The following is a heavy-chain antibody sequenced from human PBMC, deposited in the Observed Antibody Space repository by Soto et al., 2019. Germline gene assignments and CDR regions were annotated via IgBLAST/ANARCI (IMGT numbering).Heavy chain of an antibody. CDR3: TTDPGSYYYMDV. D-gene: IGHD2-15*01. V-gene: IGHV3-15*01. CDR1: GFTFSNAW. CDR2: IKSKTDGGTT. Sequence: GESLKISCAASGFTFSNAWMSWVRQAPGKGLEWVGRIKSKTDGGTTDYAAPVKGRFTISRDDSKNTLYLQMNSLKTEDTAVYYCTTDPGSYYYMDVWGKGTTVTVSS. J-gene: IGHJ6*03.